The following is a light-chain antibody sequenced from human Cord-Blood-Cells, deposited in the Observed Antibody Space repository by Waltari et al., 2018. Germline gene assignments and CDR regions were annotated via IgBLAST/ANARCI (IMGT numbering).Light chain of an antibody. CDR1: QSVSSN. Sequence: EIVMTQSPATLSVSPGERATLSCRASQSVSSNLAWYQQKPGQAPRLLIYGASTSATGIPARFSGSGSGKEFTLTNSSLQSEDFAVYYCQQYNNWPPWTFGQGTKVKIK. CDR3: QQYNNWPPWT. V-gene: IGKV3-15*01. CDR2: GAS. J-gene: IGKJ1*01.